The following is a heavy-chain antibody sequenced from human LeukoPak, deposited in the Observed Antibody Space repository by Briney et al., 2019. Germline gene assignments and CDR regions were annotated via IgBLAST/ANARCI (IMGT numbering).Heavy chain of an antibody. CDR2: IIPIFGTA. CDR1: GGTFSSYA. V-gene: IGHV1-69*13. D-gene: IGHD6-13*01. Sequence: GASVKVSCKASGGTFSSYAISWVRQAPGQGLEWMGGIIPIFGTANYAQKFQGRVTITADESTSTAYMGLSSLRSEDTAVYYCARVHRTAAGIFDYWGQGTLVTVSS. CDR3: ARVHRTAAGIFDY. J-gene: IGHJ4*02.